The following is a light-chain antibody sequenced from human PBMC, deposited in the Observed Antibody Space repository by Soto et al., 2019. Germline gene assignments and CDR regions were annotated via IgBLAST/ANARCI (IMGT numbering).Light chain of an antibody. CDR1: SGHSSFP. J-gene: IGLJ2*01. CDR3: QTWGTGPI. Sequence: QSVLTQSPSASASLGASVKLTCTLSSGHSSFPIAWHQQQPEKGPRYLMYLNSDGSHARGDGIPDRFSGSSSGAERYLTISSLQSEDEADYFCQTWGTGPIFGGGTKVTVL. CDR2: LNSDGSH. V-gene: IGLV4-69*01.